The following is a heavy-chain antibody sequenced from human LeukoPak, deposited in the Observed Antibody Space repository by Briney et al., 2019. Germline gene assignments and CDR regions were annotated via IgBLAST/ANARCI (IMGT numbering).Heavy chain of an antibody. CDR1: GYSFTSYW. Sequence: GESLKIFCKGSGYSFTSYWIGWVRQMPGKGLGWMGIIYPGDSDTRYSPSFEGQVTISADKSISTAYPQWSSLKASDTAMYYCARQGVLRFLEWSTSSGAFDIWGQGTMVTVSS. V-gene: IGHV5-51*01. J-gene: IGHJ3*02. D-gene: IGHD3-3*01. CDR3: ARQGVLRFLEWSTSSGAFDI. CDR2: IYPGDSDT.